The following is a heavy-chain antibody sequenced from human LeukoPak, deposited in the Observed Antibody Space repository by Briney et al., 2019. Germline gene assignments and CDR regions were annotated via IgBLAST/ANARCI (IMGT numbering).Heavy chain of an antibody. J-gene: IGHJ4*02. V-gene: IGHV1-69*13. Sequence: ASVKVSCKASGGTFNNHAISWVRQAPGQGLEWMGGIIPLFHTANYAQKLQGRVTITADESTSTAYMDLRSLKSEDTAIYYCARSTEYHTSTWYIYWGQGTLVTVSS. D-gene: IGHD6-13*01. CDR2: IIPLFHTA. CDR3: ARSTEYHTSTWYIY. CDR1: GGTFNNHA.